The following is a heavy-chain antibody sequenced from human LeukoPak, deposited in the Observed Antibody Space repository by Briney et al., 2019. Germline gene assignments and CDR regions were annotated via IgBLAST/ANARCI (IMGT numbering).Heavy chain of an antibody. CDR3: AREGVVVVAAIYYYYGMDV. Sequence: GGSLRLSCAAPGFTFSSYSMNWVRQAPGKGLEWVSSISSSSSYIYYADSVKGRFTISRDNAKNSLYLQMNSLRAEDTAVYYCAREGVVVVAAIYYYYGMDVWGQGTTVTVSS. CDR2: ISSSSSYI. D-gene: IGHD2-15*01. V-gene: IGHV3-21*01. CDR1: GFTFSSYS. J-gene: IGHJ6*02.